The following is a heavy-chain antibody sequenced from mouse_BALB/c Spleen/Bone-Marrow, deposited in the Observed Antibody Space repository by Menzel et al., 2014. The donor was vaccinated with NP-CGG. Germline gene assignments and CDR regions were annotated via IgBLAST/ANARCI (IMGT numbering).Heavy chain of an antibody. CDR1: GFNIKDTY. Sequence: VQLKQTEAELVKPGSSVKMSCTASGFNIKDTYMHWVKQRPEQGLEWIGRIDPANGYTKYDPKFQGKATITADTSSNTAYLQLSSLTSEDTAVYYCARSDYWGQGTTLTVSS. CDR3: ARSDY. J-gene: IGHJ2*01. V-gene: IGHV14-3*02. CDR2: IDPANGYT.